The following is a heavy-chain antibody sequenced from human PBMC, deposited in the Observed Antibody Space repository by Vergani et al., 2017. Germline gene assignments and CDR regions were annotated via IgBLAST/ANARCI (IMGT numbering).Heavy chain of an antibody. V-gene: IGHV3-73*02. D-gene: IGHD3-3*01. CDR3: FCEFWGGCDASGV. CDR1: GLTFSDSA. CDR2: IRDKAFNYAT. Sequence: EVHLVESGGGLVQPGESLKLSCATSGLTFSDSAIHWVRQTSGKGLEWIGRIRDKAFNYATVYAVTVKGRFTISRDDSKKTAYLQMNGLTTEDTAVYYCFCEFWGGCDASGVWGRGTTVTVSS. J-gene: IGHJ6*04.